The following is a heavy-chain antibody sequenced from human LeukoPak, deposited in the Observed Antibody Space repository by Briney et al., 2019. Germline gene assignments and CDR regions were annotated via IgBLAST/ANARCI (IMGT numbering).Heavy chain of an antibody. CDR3: ARDNPGGATEYFDH. D-gene: IGHD1-26*01. CDR2: VYYSGST. CDR1: GGSVSSGSYY. J-gene: IGHJ4*02. V-gene: IGHV4-61*01. Sequence: PSETLSLTCTVSGGSVSSGSYYWSWIRRPPGKGLEWIGYVYYSGSTNYNPSLKSRVTISVDTSKNQFSLKLSSVTAADTAVYYCARDNPGGATEYFDHWGQGTLVTVSS.